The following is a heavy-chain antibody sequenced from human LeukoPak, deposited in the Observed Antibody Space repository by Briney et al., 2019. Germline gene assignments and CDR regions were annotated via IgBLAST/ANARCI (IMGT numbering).Heavy chain of an antibody. CDR2: IYHSGST. CDR3: ARDGGYDY. CDR1: GGSISSGDYY. D-gene: IGHD5-12*01. Sequence: SETLSLTCTVSGGSISSGDYYWSWIRQPPGKGLEWIGYIYHSGSTYYNPSLKSRVTISIDTSKNQFSLKLGSVTAADTAVYYCARDGGYDYWGQGTLVTVSS. V-gene: IGHV4-30-4*01. J-gene: IGHJ4*02.